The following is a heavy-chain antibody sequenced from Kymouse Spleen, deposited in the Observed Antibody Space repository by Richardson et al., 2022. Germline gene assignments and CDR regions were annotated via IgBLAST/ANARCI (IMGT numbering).Heavy chain of an antibody. CDR1: GGSISSSNW. Sequence: QVQLQESGPGLVKPSGTLSLTCAVSGGSISSSNWWSWVRQPPGKGLEWIGEIYHSGSTNYNPSLKSRVTISVDKSKNQFSLKLSSVTAADTAVYYCARWGGYSGYKTTVTPYYYYYYGMDVWGQGTTVTVSS. J-gene: IGHJ6*02. V-gene: IGHV4-4*02. CDR3: ARWGGYSGYKTTVTPYYYYYYGMDV. D-gene: IGHD5-12*01. CDR2: IYHSGST.